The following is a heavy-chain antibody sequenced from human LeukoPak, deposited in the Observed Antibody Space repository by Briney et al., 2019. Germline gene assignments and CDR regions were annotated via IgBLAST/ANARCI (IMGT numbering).Heavy chain of an antibody. CDR2: INHSGST. CDR3: AKSNGYGLIDI. D-gene: IGHD3-22*01. CDR1: GGSFSGYY. Sequence: SETLSLTCAVYGGSFSGYYWSWTRQPPGKGLEWIGEINHSGSTNYNPSLKSRVTISVDTSKNQFSLNLNSVTAADTAVYYCAKSNGYGLIDIWGQGTMVTVSS. J-gene: IGHJ3*02. V-gene: IGHV4-34*01.